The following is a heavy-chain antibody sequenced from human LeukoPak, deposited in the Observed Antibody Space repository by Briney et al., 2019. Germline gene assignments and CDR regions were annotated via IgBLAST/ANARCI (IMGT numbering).Heavy chain of an antibody. J-gene: IGHJ4*02. CDR2: ISWNSGSI. CDR3: AKVHPARSWYWFDY. V-gene: IGHV3-9*01. CDR1: GFTFDDYA. D-gene: IGHD6-13*01. Sequence: GGSLRLSCAASGFTFDDYAMHWVRQAPGKGLEWVSGISWNSGSIGYADSVKGRFTISRDNAKNSLYLQTNSLRAEDTALYYCAKVHPARSWYWFDYWGQGTLVTVSS.